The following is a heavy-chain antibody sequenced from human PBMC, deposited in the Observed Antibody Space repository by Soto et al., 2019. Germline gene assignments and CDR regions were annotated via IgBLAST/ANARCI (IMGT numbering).Heavy chain of an antibody. CDR1: GFTFSSYW. CDR2: INSEGTGT. J-gene: IGHJ4*02. V-gene: IGHV3-74*01. CDR3: VRDYDSSGYNSDY. Sequence: VGSLRLSGAASGFTFSSYWMHWVSQVPGKGLVWVSRINSEGTGTIYADSVKGRFTISRDNAKNTLYLQMNSLRAEDTAVYYCVRDYDSSGYNSDYWGQGTPVTVSS. D-gene: IGHD3-22*01.